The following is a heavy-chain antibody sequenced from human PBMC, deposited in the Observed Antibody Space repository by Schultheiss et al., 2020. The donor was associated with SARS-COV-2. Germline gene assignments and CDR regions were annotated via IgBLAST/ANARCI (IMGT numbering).Heavy chain of an antibody. V-gene: IGHV3-23*01. CDR1: GFTFSSYA. CDR3: ARDISSGWIGLRYYYGMDV. J-gene: IGHJ6*02. Sequence: GGSLRLSCAASGFTFSSYAMSWVRQAPGKGLEWVSAISGSGGSTYYADSVKGRFTISRDNAKNSLYLQMNSLRAEDTAVYYCARDISSGWIGLRYYYGMDVWGQGTTVTVSS. D-gene: IGHD6-19*01. CDR2: ISGSGGST.